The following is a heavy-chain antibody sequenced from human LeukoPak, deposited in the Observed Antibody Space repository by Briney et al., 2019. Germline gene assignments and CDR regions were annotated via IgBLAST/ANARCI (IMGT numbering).Heavy chain of an antibody. CDR3: AREVSEGFDF. J-gene: IGHJ4*02. V-gene: IGHV3-21*01. CDR1: GFTLSGYS. CDR2: FGTRSTSV. D-gene: IGHD3-22*01. Sequence: GGSLRLSCTASGFTLSGYSMNWIRQAPGKGLEWVSSFGTRSTSVYHAGSVKGRFAISRDNAKNSLYLQMNSLRAEDTALYYCAREVSEGFDFWGQGTLVTVSS.